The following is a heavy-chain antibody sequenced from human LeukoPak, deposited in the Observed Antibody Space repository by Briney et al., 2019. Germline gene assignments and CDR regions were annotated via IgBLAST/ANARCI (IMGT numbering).Heavy chain of an antibody. CDR2: IYHSVST. CDR3: ARAGQGYCTSASCFLSLDY. J-gene: IGHJ4*02. Sequence: SGTLSLTCAVSGGSGGSISSSNYWGWVRQPPGKGLEWIGEIYHSVSTNYNPSLKSRVTISVDKSKNQFSLKLNSVTAADTAVYYCARAGQGYCTSASCFLSLDYWGQGTLVTVSS. D-gene: IGHD2-2*01. CDR1: GGSGGSISSSNY. V-gene: IGHV4-4*02.